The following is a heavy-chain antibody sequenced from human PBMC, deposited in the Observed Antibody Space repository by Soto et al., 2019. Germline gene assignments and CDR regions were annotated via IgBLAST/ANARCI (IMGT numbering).Heavy chain of an antibody. CDR1: GFTFSSYG. D-gene: IGHD6-19*01. J-gene: IGHJ4*02. V-gene: IGHV3-33*01. Sequence: VQLVESGGGVVQPGRSLRLSCAASGFTFSSYGMHWVRQAPGKGLEWVAVIWYDGSNKYYADSVKGRFTISRDNSKNTLYLQMNSLRAEDTAVYYCARDSSSGWYGGLDYWGQGTLVTVSS. CDR3: ARDSSSGWYGGLDY. CDR2: IWYDGSNK.